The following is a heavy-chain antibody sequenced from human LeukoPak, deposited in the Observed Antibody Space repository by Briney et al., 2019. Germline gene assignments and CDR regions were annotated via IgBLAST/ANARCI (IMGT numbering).Heavy chain of an antibody. CDR3: ARSDNGLDY. V-gene: IGHV3-74*01. D-gene: IGHD1-1*01. CDR2: ISSDGSTT. J-gene: IGHJ4*02. CDR1: GFTLNWHW. Sequence: GGSLRLSCAASGFTLNWHWMHWLRQAPGKGLVWVSRISSDGSTTTYADSVKGRFTISRDNAKNTLYLQMNSLRAEDSAVYYCARSDNGLDYWGQGTLVAVSS.